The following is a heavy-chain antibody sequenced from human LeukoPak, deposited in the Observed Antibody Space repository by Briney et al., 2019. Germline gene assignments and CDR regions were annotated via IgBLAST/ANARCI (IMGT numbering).Heavy chain of an antibody. CDR1: GFTFSSSA. J-gene: IGHJ4*02. Sequence: GGSLRLSCAASGFTFSSSAMSWVRQVPGKGLEWVSGISASGGSTSYADSVRGRFTISRDNSKNTLYVQVNSLRDEDTAVYYCAKQLGYCSDGSCYFPYWGQGTLVTVSS. CDR2: ISASGGST. V-gene: IGHV3-23*01. D-gene: IGHD2-15*01. CDR3: AKQLGYCSDGSCYFPY.